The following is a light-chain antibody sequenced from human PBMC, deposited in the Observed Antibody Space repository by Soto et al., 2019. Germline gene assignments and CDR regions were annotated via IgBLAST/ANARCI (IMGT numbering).Light chain of an antibody. CDR3: RQYGSSPSYT. CDR2: GAS. Sequence: EIVLTQSPGTLSLSPGERATLSCRASQSLSSYLAWYQQKPGQAPRLLIYGASSRSTGIPDRFSGSGSGTYFTLTISRLEPEDFAVYYCRQYGSSPSYTFGKGTKLEIK. CDR1: QSLSSY. J-gene: IGKJ2*01. V-gene: IGKV3-20*01.